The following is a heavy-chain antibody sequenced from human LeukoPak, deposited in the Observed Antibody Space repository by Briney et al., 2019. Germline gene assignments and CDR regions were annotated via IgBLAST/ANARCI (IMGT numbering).Heavy chain of an antibody. Sequence: SETLSLTCTVSGASISSYYWSWIRQPPGKGLEWIGHIFYTGSFNYNPSLKSRVTISLDRSKNQFSLRLTSVTAADTAVYYCARAGAWQIDPWGQGTLVTVSS. V-gene: IGHV4-59*01. J-gene: IGHJ5*02. CDR2: IFYTGSF. D-gene: IGHD3-10*01. CDR3: ARAGAWQIDP. CDR1: GASISSYY.